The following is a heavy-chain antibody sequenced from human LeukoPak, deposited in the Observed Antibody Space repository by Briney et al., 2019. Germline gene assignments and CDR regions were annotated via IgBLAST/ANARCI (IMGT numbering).Heavy chain of an antibody. D-gene: IGHD3-3*01. Sequence: TSETLSLTCAVYGGSFSGYYWSWIRQPPGKGLEWIGEINHSGSTNYNPSLKSRVTISVDTSKNQFSLKLSSVTAADTAVYYCARLSEYYDFWSGSGRGDAFDIWGQGTMVTVSS. V-gene: IGHV4-34*01. J-gene: IGHJ3*02. CDR2: INHSGST. CDR3: ARLSEYYDFWSGSGRGDAFDI. CDR1: GGSFSGYY.